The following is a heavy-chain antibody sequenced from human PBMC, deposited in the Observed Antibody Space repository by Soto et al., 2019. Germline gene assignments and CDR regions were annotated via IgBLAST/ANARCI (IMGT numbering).Heavy chain of an antibody. Sequence: QVQLQQWGAGLLKPSETLSLTCAVYGGSFNIYYLSWIRQPPGKGLEWIGEINHSGSTNYNPSLKSRVTISVDTSNTVLSLNLNSLTAADTAVYYCGRDTGSWSITWGQGILVTVSS. CDR2: INHSGST. J-gene: IGHJ1*01. D-gene: IGHD6-13*01. CDR3: GRDTGSWSIT. CDR1: GGSFNIYY. V-gene: IGHV4-34*02.